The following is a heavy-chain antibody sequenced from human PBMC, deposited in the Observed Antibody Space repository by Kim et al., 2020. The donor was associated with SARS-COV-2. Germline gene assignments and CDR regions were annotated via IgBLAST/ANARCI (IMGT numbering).Heavy chain of an antibody. Sequence: RVTISVDTSKNQFSLKLSSVTAADTAVYYCARRFNAYYYDSSGYFGWFDPWGQGTLVTVSS. D-gene: IGHD3-22*01. J-gene: IGHJ5*02. CDR3: ARRFNAYYYDSSGYFGWFDP. V-gene: IGHV4-59*08.